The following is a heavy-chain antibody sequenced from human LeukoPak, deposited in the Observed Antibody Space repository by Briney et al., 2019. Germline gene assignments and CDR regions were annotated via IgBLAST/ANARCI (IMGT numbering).Heavy chain of an antibody. V-gene: IGHV4-59*01. CDR3: ARGAEYSGRTVYFDY. J-gene: IGHJ4*02. Sequence: SETLSLTCTVSGGSISSYYWSWIRQPPGKGLEWIGYIYYSGSTNYNPSLKSRVTISVDTSKNQFSLKLSSVTAADTAVYYCARGAEYSGRTVYFDYWGQGTLVTVSS. CDR1: GGSISSYY. D-gene: IGHD1-26*01. CDR2: IYYSGST.